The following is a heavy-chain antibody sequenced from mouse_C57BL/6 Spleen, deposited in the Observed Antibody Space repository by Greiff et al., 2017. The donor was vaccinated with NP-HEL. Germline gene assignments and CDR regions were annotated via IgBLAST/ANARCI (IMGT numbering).Heavy chain of an antibody. Sequence: QVQLQQPGAELVKPGASVKLSCKASGYTFTSYWMHWVKQRPGQGLEWIGMIHPNSGSPNYNEKFKSTATLTVDNSSSTAYMQLSSLTSEDSAVYYCAYYYGSSPWFAYWGQGTLVTVSA. D-gene: IGHD1-1*01. CDR2: IHPNSGSP. J-gene: IGHJ3*01. CDR1: GYTFTSYW. V-gene: IGHV1-64*01. CDR3: AYYYGSSPWFAY.